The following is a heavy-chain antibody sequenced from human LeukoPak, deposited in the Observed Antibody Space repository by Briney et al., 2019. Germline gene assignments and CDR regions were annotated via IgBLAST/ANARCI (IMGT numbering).Heavy chain of an antibody. Sequence: ASVKVSCKASGYTFTGYYMHWVRQAPGQGLEWMGWINPNSGGTNYAQKFQGRVTMTRDTSISTAYMELSRLRSDDTAVYYCARELVVRGVIHYYYYYMDVWGKGTTVTVSS. CDR1: GYTFTGYY. J-gene: IGHJ6*03. CDR3: ARELVVRGVIHYYYYYMDV. D-gene: IGHD3-10*01. V-gene: IGHV1-2*02. CDR2: INPNSGGT.